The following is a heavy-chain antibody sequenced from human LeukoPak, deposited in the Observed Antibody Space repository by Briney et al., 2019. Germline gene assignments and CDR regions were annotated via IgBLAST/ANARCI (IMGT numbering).Heavy chain of an antibody. CDR3: ARAVTYFYGSVTYDWFDP. V-gene: IGHV3-74*01. J-gene: IGHJ5*02. CDR1: GFTFSSYW. Sequence: PGGSLRLSCAASGFTFSSYWTHWVRQTPGKGLMWVSRIESDGSTIYADSVKDRFTISRDNGKNTVYLQMNSLRVDDTAMYYCARAVTYFYGSVTYDWFDPWGQGTLVTVSS. CDR2: IESDGST. D-gene: IGHD3-10*01.